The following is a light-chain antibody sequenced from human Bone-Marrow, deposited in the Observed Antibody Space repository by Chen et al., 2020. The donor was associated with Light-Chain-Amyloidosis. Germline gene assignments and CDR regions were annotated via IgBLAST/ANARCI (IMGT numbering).Light chain of an antibody. CDR1: QSVSSY. J-gene: IGKJ5*01. CDR3: QHRSNWPLT. V-gene: IGKV3-11*01. CDR2: DAS. Sequence: EIVLTQSPATLSLSTGERATHSCRSSQSVSSYLAWYQQKPGQAPRLLIYDASNRATGIPARFSGSGSGTDFTLTISTREPEDCAVYYCQHRSNWPLTIGQGTRLKIK.